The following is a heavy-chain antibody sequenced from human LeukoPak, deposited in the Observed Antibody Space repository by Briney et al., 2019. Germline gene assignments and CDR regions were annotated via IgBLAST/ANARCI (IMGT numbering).Heavy chain of an antibody. J-gene: IGHJ4*02. CDR1: GGSFSGYY. V-gene: IGHV4-34*01. Sequence: SETLSLTCAVYGGSFSGYYWSWIRQPPGKGLEWIGEINHSGSTNYNPSLKSRVTMSVDTSKNQFSLKLSSVTAADTAVYYCARDTYYYGSGSYGLDYWGQGTLVTVSS. CDR2: INHSGST. CDR3: ARDTYYYGSGSYGLDY. D-gene: IGHD3-10*01.